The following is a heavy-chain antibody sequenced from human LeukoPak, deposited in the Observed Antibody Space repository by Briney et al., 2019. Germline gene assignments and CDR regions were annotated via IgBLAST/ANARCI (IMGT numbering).Heavy chain of an antibody. CDR1: GFTFSSYS. J-gene: IGHJ4*02. CDR3: ARNLGYCSGGSCYPETYYFDY. V-gene: IGHV3-48*01. D-gene: IGHD2-15*01. Sequence: GGSLRLSCAASGFTFSSYSMNWVRQAPGKGLEGVSYISSSSSTIYYADSVKGRFTISRDNAKNSLYLQMNSLRAEDTAVYYCARNLGYCSGGSCYPETYYFDYWGQGTLVTVSS. CDR2: ISSSSSTI.